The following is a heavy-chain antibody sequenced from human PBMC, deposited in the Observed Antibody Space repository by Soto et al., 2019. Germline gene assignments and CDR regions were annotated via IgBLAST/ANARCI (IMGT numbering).Heavy chain of an antibody. J-gene: IGHJ6*02. CDR1: GFTFSSYG. Sequence: GGSLRLSCAASGFTFSSYGMHWVRQAPGKGLEWVAVIWYDGSNKYYADSVKGRFTISRDNSKNTLYLQMNSLRAEDTAVYYCARDRSGDPVVSIYYYYGMDVWGQGTTVTVSS. D-gene: IGHD4-17*01. CDR2: IWYDGSNK. V-gene: IGHV3-33*01. CDR3: ARDRSGDPVVSIYYYYGMDV.